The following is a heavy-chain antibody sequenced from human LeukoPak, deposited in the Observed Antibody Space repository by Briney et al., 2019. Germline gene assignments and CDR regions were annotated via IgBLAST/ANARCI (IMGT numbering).Heavy chain of an antibody. CDR2: MNPNSGNT. Sequence: ASVKVSCKASGYTFTSYDINWVRQATGQGLEWMGWMNPNSGNTGYAQKFQGRVTITRNTSISTAYMELSSLRSEDTAVYYCARDPLRGARFDYWGQGTLVTVSS. V-gene: IGHV1-8*03. J-gene: IGHJ4*02. CDR3: ARDPLRGARFDY. D-gene: IGHD4/OR15-4a*01. CDR1: GYTFTSYD.